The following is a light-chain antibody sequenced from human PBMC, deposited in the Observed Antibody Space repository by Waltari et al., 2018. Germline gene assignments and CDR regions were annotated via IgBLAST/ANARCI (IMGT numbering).Light chain of an antibody. Sequence: QSALTQPASVSGSPGQSITISCTGTGSDVGGYNYVSWYQHHPGKAPQLMIYEVSNRPSGVSNRFSGSKSVNTASLTISGLQAEDEADYYCSSYTSSGTYVFGTGTKVTVL. CDR2: EVS. V-gene: IGLV2-14*01. J-gene: IGLJ1*01. CDR1: GSDVGGYNY. CDR3: SSYTSSGTYV.